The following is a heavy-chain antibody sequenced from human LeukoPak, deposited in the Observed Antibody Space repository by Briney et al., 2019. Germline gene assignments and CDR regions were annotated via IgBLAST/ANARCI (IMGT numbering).Heavy chain of an antibody. D-gene: IGHD5-18*01. CDR3: AREAGGYSYGYVGYYMDV. J-gene: IGHJ6*03. CDR1: GGSISSGDYY. V-gene: IGHV4-30-4*08. CDR2: IYYSGST. Sequence: SQTLSLTCTVSGGSISSGDYYWSWIRQPPGKGLEWIGYIYYSGSTYYNPSLKSRVPISVDTSKNQFSLKRSSVTAADTAVYYCAREAGGYSYGYVGYYMDVWGKGTTVTVSS.